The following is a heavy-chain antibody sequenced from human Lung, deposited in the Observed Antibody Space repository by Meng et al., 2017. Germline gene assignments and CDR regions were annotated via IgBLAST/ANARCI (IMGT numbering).Heavy chain of an antibody. V-gene: IGHV4-34*01. CDR3: ARGPTTMAHDFDY. CDR2: INHSGST. D-gene: IGHD4-11*01. Sequence: QVQLQEWWAGLFKPWETLALTCVVSGGSFSDYYWSWIRQSPGKGLEWIGEINHSGSTNYNPSLESRATISVDTSQNNLSLKLSSVTAADSAVYYCARGPTTMAHDFDYWGQGTLVTVSS. J-gene: IGHJ4*02. CDR1: GGSFSDYY.